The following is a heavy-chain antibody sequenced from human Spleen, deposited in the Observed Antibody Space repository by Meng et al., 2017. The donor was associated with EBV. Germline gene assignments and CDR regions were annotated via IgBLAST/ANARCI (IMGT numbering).Heavy chain of an antibody. CDR3: ARVRDGSGSYYLDY. Sequence: QGQLVQSGSGVKKPGRSGKVSCKASGYTLTSYAMNWVRQAPGQGLEWMGWINTNTGNPTYAQGFTGRFVFSLDTSVSTAYLQISSLKAEDTAVYYCARVRDGSGSYYLDYWGQGTLVTVSS. CDR2: INTNTGNP. V-gene: IGHV7-4-1*02. J-gene: IGHJ4*02. D-gene: IGHD3-10*01. CDR1: GYTLTSYA.